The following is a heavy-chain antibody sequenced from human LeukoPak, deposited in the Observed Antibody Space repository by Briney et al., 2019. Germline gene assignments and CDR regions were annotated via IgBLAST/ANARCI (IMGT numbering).Heavy chain of an antibody. CDR2: ISWNSGSI. J-gene: IGHJ4*02. CDR3: AKDSSSGWYYNFDY. V-gene: IGHV3-9*01. D-gene: IGHD6-19*01. Sequence: GRCLRLSCAGTGFTFDDYAMHWVRQAPGKGLEWDSGISWNSGSIGYADSVKGRFTISRDNAKNSLYLQMNSLRVEDTALYYCAKDSSSGWYYNFDYWGQGTLVTVSS. CDR1: GFTFDDYA.